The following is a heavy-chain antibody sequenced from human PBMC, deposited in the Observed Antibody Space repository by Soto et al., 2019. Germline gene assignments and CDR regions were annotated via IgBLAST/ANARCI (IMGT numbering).Heavy chain of an antibody. CDR3: ARTYSSGWYYFDY. CDR1: CYTFTTYD. Sequence: ASVKVSCKASCYTFTTYDISWVRQAPGQGLEWMGWISAFNGNANYAQKLQGRVTMTTDKSTSTAYMELSSLGSEDTAVYYCARTYSSGWYYFDYWGQGTLVTVSS. J-gene: IGHJ4*02. D-gene: IGHD6-19*01. CDR2: ISAFNGNA. V-gene: IGHV1-18*01.